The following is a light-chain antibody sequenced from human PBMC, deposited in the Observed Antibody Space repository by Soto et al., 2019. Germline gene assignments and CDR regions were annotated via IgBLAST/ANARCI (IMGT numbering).Light chain of an antibody. Sequence: QPVLTQPPSASGSPGQSVTISCTGTSSDVGGYKYVSWYQQHPGKAPKFLIFEVSRRPSGVPDRFSGSKSGNTASLTVSGLQADDEADYYCSSYAGSNNPVIFGGGTQLTVL. V-gene: IGLV2-8*01. CDR2: EVS. CDR3: SSYAGSNNPVI. CDR1: SSDVGGYKY. J-gene: IGLJ2*01.